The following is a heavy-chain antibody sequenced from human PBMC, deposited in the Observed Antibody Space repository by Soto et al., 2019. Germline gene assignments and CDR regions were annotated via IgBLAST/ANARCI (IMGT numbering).Heavy chain of an antibody. Sequence: EVQLVESGGGLVQPGGSLRLSCAASGFTFGNYWMYWVRQAPGKGLVWVSRLHSDGRITTYADSVKGRFTISRDIAKNTLYLHMNSLRAEDTAIYYCARGRGSFYLDFWGQGTLVTVSS. V-gene: IGHV3-74*03. CDR3: ARGRGSFYLDF. CDR2: LHSDGRIT. D-gene: IGHD1-26*01. CDR1: GFTFGNYW. J-gene: IGHJ4*02.